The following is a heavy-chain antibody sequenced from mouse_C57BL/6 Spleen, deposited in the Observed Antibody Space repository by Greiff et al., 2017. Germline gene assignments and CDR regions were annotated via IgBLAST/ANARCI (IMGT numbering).Heavy chain of an antibody. CDR3: ARHLGGSISFDY. CDR1: GFTFSSYG. Sequence: DVQLVESGGDLVKPGGSLKLSCAASGFTFSSYGMSWVRQTPDKRLEWVATISSGGSYTYYPDSVKGRFTISRDNAKNTLYLQMSRLKSEDTAMYYCARHLGGSISFDYWGQGTTLTVAS. J-gene: IGHJ2*01. CDR2: ISSGGSYT. D-gene: IGHD1-1*01. V-gene: IGHV5-6*01.